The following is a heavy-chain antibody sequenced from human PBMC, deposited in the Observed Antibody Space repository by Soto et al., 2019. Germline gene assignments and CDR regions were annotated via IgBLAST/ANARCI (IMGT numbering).Heavy chain of an antibody. CDR3: ARRLVYYYDSSCAFDY. V-gene: IGHV4-59*08. J-gene: IGHJ4*02. D-gene: IGHD3-22*01. CDR2: IYYSGST. CDR1: GGSISSYY. Sequence: PSETLSLTCTDSGGSISSYYWSWIRQPPGKGLEWIGYIYYSGSTNYNPSLKSRVTISVDTSKNQFSLKLSSVTAAVTAVYYCARRLVYYYDSSCAFDYWGQVTLVTVS.